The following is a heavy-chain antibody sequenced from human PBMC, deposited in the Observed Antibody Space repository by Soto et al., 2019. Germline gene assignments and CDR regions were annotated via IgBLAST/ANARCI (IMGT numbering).Heavy chain of an antibody. V-gene: IGHV1-2*02. CDR2: INAHSGGT. D-gene: IGHD6-6*01. J-gene: IGHJ5*02. CDR1: GFSFTGYY. Sequence: ASVKVSCKASGFSFTGYYIHWLRQAPGQGPEWMGWINAHSGGTEYAQKFQGRVTLTRDTSIATAYLTLTSLTSDDTALYYCAKDLTRQLAYWLDPWGQGTQGTVS. CDR3: AKDLTRQLAYWLDP.